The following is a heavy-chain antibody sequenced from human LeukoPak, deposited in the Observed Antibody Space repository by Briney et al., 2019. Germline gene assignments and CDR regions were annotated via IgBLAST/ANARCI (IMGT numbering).Heavy chain of an antibody. CDR1: GGSVSSSSSY. CDR3: ARSWGEDY. D-gene: IGHD3-16*01. CDR2: IYYSGST. V-gene: IGHV4-61*01. J-gene: IGHJ4*02. Sequence: SETLSLACTVSGGSVSSSSSYWSWIRQPPGKGLEWIGYIYYSGSTNYNPSLKSRVTISVDTSKNQFSLKLSSVTAADTAVYYCARSWGEDYWGQGTLVTVSS.